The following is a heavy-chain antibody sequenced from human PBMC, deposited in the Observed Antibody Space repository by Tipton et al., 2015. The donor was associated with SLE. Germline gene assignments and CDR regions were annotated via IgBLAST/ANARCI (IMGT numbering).Heavy chain of an antibody. CDR2: IYYSGST. J-gene: IGHJ6*03. CDR3: ARDAGGSLGMESYYYYMDV. D-gene: IGHD7-27*01. Sequence: TLSLTCTVSDGSISTDGYFWSWIRRRPGTGLEWIGYIYYSGSTYYNPSLKSRVTMSIDTSKNQFSLNLSSVTAADTAVYFCARDAGGSLGMESYYYYMDVWGKGTTVTVSS. CDR1: DGSISTDGYF. V-gene: IGHV4-31*03.